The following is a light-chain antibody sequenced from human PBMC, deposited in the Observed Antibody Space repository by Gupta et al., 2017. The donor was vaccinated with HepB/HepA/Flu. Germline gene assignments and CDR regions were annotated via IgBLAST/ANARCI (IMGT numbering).Light chain of an antibody. CDR3: AAWDDSLNGLV. Sequence: QSVLTQPPSVSEAPRQRVTISCSGSCSNIGDNTVNWYQQLPGKAPKLLIYYDDLLPSGVSDRFSGSKSGTSASLTISGLQSEDEADYYCAAWDDSLNGLVFGGGTKLTVL. V-gene: IGLV1-36*01. CDR1: CSNIGDNT. J-gene: IGLJ3*02. CDR2: YDD.